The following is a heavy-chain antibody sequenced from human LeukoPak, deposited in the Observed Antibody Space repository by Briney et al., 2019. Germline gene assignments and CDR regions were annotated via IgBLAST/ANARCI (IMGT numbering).Heavy chain of an antibody. J-gene: IGHJ4*02. V-gene: IGHV1-18*01. D-gene: IGHD3-22*01. CDR1: GYTFSSYG. CDR2: ISAYNGNT. CDR3: ARVWKYYYDSSGYRSFDY. Sequence: ASVKVSCKASGYTFSSYGISWVRQAPGQGLEWMGWISAYNGNTNYAQKFQGRVTMTTDTSTRTAYMELRSLRSDDTAVYYCARVWKYYYDSSGYRSFDYWGQGTLVTVSS.